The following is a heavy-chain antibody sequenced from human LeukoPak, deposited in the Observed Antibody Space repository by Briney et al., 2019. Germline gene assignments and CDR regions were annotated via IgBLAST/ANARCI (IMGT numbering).Heavy chain of an antibody. CDR1: GFTFSTYA. J-gene: IGHJ4*02. CDR2: ISYDGSHK. Sequence: GGSLRLSCAASGFTFSTYAMHWVRQAPGKGLEWVAVISYDGSHKYYADSVKGRFTISRDNSKNMLELQMNSLTTEDTAVYYCARDTYDSSGYSIDTGLFDYWGQGTLVTVSS. D-gene: IGHD3-22*01. CDR3: ARDTYDSSGYSIDTGLFDY. V-gene: IGHV3-30-3*01.